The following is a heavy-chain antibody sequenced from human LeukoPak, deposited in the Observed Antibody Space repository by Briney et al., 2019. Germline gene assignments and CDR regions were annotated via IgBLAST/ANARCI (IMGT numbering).Heavy chain of an antibody. J-gene: IGHJ6*02. CDR2: IIPIFGTA. D-gene: IGHD6-13*01. Sequence: GASVKVSCKASGYTFTSYGISWVRQAPGQGLEWMGGIIPIFGTANYAQKFQGRVTITAGESTSTAYMELSSLRSEDTAVYYCARSYSSSWPYYYGMDVWGQGTTVTVSS. V-gene: IGHV1-69*13. CDR1: GYTFTSYG. CDR3: ARSYSSSWPYYYGMDV.